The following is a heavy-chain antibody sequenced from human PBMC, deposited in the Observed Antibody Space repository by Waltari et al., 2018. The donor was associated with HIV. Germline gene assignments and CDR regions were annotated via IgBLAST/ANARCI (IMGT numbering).Heavy chain of an antibody. CDR1: GYMFTTYA. J-gene: IGHJ5*01. V-gene: IGHV1-3*01. Sequence: QVQIVQSGAEVKKPGASVKLYCTASGYMFTTYAIHWVRQAPGERFEWMGWINAGNGNTKYSEKFQDRITISTDTSTSTAYMELSSLRSEDTAFYYCARDFTISGSFWFDSWGQGTLVTVSS. CDR2: INAGNGNT. CDR3: ARDFTISGSFWFDS. D-gene: IGHD3-10*01.